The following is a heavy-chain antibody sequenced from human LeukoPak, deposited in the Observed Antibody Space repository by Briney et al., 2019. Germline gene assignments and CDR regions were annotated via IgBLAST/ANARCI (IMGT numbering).Heavy chain of an antibody. CDR3: ARIRAGGFGELFAYFDY. CDR1: GGSISSGGYY. Sequence: PSETLSLTCTVSGGSISSGGYYWSWIRQHPGKGLEWIGYIYYSGSTYYNPSLKSRVTISVDTSKNQFSLKLSSVTAADTAVYYCARIRAGGFGELFAYFDYWGQGTLVTVSS. V-gene: IGHV4-31*03. D-gene: IGHD3-10*01. J-gene: IGHJ4*02. CDR2: IYYSGST.